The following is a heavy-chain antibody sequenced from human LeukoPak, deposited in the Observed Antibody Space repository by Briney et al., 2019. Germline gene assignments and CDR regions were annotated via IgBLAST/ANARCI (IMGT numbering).Heavy chain of an antibody. V-gene: IGHV3-48*02. J-gene: IGHJ6*02. CDR3: ASYSSSSYGMGV. CDR2: ITTSSTTK. D-gene: IGHD6-13*01. Sequence: GGSLRLSCAASGFAFNTYSMNWVRQAPGKGLQWVSSITTSSTTKYYADSVKGRFTISRDNAKNSLYLQMDSLRDEHTAVYYCASYSSSSYGMGVWGQGTTVTVSS. CDR1: GFAFNTYS.